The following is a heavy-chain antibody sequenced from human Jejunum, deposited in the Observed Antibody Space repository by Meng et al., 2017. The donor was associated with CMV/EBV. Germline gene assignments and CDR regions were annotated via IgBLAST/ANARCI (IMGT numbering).Heavy chain of an antibody. Sequence: AQLVQSGAEVQKPGASVMVSCKAAGYTVSGYYIYWVRQAAGQVLEWMGWINPNSGGTSFARKFQGRVTMTRETSISTAYMELSRLTSDDTAVYYCARDINPPRGQGTLVTVSA. J-gene: IGHJ5*02. CDR1: GYTVSGYY. CDR3: ARDINPP. V-gene: IGHV1-2*02. CDR2: INPNSGGT.